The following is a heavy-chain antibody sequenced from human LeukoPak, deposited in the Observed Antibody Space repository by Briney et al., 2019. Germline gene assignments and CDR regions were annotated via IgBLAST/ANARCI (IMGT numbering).Heavy chain of an antibody. CDR3: ARVVGGRGYFDS. CDR2: TYCRSKWYN. V-gene: IGHV6-1*01. CDR1: GDSVSNNSAA. D-gene: IGHD3-16*01. J-gene: IGHJ4*02. Sequence: SQTLSLTCVISGDSVSNNSAAWNWIRQSPSRGLEWLGRTYCRSKWYNDYAVSVKGRIIINPDTSKNQFSLRLNSLTPEDTAVYFCARVVGGRGYFDSWGQGTLVTVSS.